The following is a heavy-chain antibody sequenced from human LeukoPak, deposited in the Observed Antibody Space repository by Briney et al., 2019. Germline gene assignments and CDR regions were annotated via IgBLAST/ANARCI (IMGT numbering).Heavy chain of an antibody. CDR2: INHSGST. Sequence: PGGSLRLSCAASGFTFSSYAMSWIRQPPGKGLEWIGEINHSGSTNYNPSLKSRVTISVDTSKNQFSLKLSSVTAADTAVYYCANLGYCSSTSWGCDYWGQGTLVTVSS. CDR3: ANLGYCSSTSWGCDY. V-gene: IGHV4-34*08. D-gene: IGHD2-2*01. J-gene: IGHJ4*02. CDR1: GFTFSSYA.